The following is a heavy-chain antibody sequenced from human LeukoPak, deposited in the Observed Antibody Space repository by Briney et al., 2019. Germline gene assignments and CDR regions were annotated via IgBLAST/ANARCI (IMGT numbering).Heavy chain of an antibody. CDR3: ARGPYYYGSGSDP. D-gene: IGHD3-10*01. CDR1: GGSISSYY. J-gene: IGHJ5*02. V-gene: IGHV4-59*01. Sequence: SETLSLTCTVSGGSISSYYWNWIRQPPGKGLEWIGYIYYSGSTNYNPSLKSRVTISVDTSKNQFSLKLSSVTAADTAVYYCARGPYYYGSGSDPWGQGTLVTVSS. CDR2: IYYSGST.